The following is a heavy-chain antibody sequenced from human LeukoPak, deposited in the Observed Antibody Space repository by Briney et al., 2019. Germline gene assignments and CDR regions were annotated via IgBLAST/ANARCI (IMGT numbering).Heavy chain of an antibody. V-gene: IGHV1-2*02. CDR1: GYTFTGYY. Sequence: ASVKVSCKASGYTFTGYYMHWVRQAPGQGLEWMGWINPNSGGTNYAQKFQGRVTMTRDTSISTAYMELSRLRSDDTAVYYCARATGGYFDYLDYWGQGTLVTVSS. CDR3: ARATGGYFDYLDY. D-gene: IGHD2-8*02. CDR2: INPNSGGT. J-gene: IGHJ4*02.